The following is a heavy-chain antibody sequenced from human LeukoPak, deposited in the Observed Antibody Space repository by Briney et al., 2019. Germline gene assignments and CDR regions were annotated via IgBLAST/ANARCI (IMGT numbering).Heavy chain of an antibody. CDR2: ISTSSSNI. CDR1: GFTFSDYY. V-gene: IGHV3-11*01. J-gene: IGHJ4*02. CDR3: ARDWYRYCSSSSCYMFDY. D-gene: IGHD2-2*02. Sequence: GGSLRLSCAASGFTFSDYYMSWIRQSPGKGLEWVSYISTSSSNIYYADSVKGRFTISRDNAKNSLFLQMNSLRAEDTAVYYCARDWYRYCSSSSCYMFDYWSQGTLVTVSS.